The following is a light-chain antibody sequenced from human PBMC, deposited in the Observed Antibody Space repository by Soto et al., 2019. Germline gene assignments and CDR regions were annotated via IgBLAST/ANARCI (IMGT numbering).Light chain of an antibody. CDR2: KAS. Sequence: DIPMTQSPSTLSASVGDRVTITCRASQSISSWLDWYQQKPGKAPKLLIYKASSLESGVPSRFSGSGSGTEFTLTISSLQPDDFATYYCQQYNSYPTFGQGTKVEIK. CDR3: QQYNSYPT. J-gene: IGKJ1*01. V-gene: IGKV1-5*03. CDR1: QSISSW.